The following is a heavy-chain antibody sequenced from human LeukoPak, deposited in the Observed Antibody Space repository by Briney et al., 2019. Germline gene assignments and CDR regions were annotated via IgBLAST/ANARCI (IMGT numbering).Heavy chain of an antibody. CDR3: ARERAVAGKEFDY. J-gene: IGHJ4*02. Sequence: SGTLSLTCSVSGYPISSGHYWGWIRPPPGRVLEWIGYLYYSGSTNYNPSLKSRVTISVDTSKNQFSLKLSTVTAADTAVYYCARERAVAGKEFDYWGQGTLVTVSS. V-gene: IGHV4-61*01. CDR1: GYPISSGHY. CDR2: LYYSGST. D-gene: IGHD6-19*01.